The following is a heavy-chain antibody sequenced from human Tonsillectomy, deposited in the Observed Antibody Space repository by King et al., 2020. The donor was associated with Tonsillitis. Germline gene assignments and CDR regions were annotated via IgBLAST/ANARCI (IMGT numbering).Heavy chain of an antibody. CDR3: ARHYYGSGTYDDAFDI. V-gene: IGHV3-21*01. J-gene: IGHJ3*02. Sequence: VQLVESGGGLVKPGGSLRLSCAASGFIFSDYNVNWVRQAPGKGLEWVSSITSSSSYMYYADSVKGRFTISGDNAKNSLYLQMNTLRAEDTAVYYCARHYYGSGTYDDAFDIWGQGTMVIVSS. D-gene: IGHD3-10*01. CDR1: GFIFSDYN. CDR2: ITSSSSYM.